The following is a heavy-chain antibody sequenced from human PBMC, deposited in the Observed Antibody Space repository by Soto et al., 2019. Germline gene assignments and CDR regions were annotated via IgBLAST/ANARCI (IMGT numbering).Heavy chain of an antibody. CDR2: ISGSGGST. V-gene: IGHV3-23*01. Sequence: PGGSLRLSCAASGFTFSSYAMSWVRRAPGKGLEWVSAISGSGGSTYYADSVKGRFTISRDNSKNTLYLQMNSLRAEDTAVYYCAKAGSSWYYYYYGMDVWGQGTTVTVSS. D-gene: IGHD6-13*01. CDR3: AKAGSSWYYYYYGMDV. J-gene: IGHJ6*02. CDR1: GFTFSSYA.